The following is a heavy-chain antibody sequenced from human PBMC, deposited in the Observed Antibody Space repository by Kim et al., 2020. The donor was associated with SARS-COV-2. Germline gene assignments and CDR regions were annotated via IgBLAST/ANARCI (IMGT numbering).Heavy chain of an antibody. J-gene: IGHJ4*01. D-gene: IGHD2-21*02. Sequence: SETLSLTCTVSGGSISSSSYYWGWIRQPPGKGLEWIGSIYYSGSTYYNPSLKSRVTISVDTSKNQFSLKLSSVTAADTAVYYCARSVAYCGGYCYSVFD. V-gene: IGHV4-39*07. CDR1: GGSISSSSYY. CDR3: ARSVAYCGGYCYSVFD. CDR2: IYYSGST.